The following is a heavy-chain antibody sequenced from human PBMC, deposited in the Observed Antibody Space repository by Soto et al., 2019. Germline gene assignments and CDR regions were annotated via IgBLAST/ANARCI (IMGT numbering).Heavy chain of an antibody. CDR3: ARDHIVVVTAIRVGMDV. CDR1: GFTFSSYG. V-gene: IGHV3-33*01. D-gene: IGHD2-21*02. CDR2: IWYDGSNK. J-gene: IGHJ6*02. Sequence: GGSLRLSCAASGFTFSSYGMHWVRQAPGKGLEWVAVIWYDGSNKYYADSVKGRFTISRDNSKNTLYLQMNSLRAEDTAVYYCARDHIVVVTAIRVGMDVWGQGTTVTVSS.